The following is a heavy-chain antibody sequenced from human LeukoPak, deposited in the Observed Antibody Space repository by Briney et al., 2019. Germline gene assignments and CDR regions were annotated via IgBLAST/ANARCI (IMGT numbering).Heavy chain of an antibody. V-gene: IGHV3-30*18. Sequence: GGSLRLSCAASGFTFSSYGMHRVRQAPGKGLEWVAVISYDGSNKYYADSVKGRFTISRDNSKNTLYLQMNSLRAEDTAVYYCAKDSSGWGGDFDYWGQGTLVTVSS. CDR3: AKDSSGWGGDFDY. J-gene: IGHJ4*02. D-gene: IGHD6-19*01. CDR2: ISYDGSNK. CDR1: GFTFSSYG.